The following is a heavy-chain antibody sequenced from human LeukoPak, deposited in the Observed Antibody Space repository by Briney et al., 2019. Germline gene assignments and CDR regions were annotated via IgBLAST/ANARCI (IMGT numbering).Heavy chain of an antibody. Sequence: SETLSLTCTVSGGSISSYYWSWIRQPPGKGLEWIGYIYYSGSTNYNPSLESRVTISVNTSKNQFSLKLSSVTAADTAVYYCARAGPYYDSSGYPLNYFDYWGQGTLVTVSS. CDR2: IYYSGST. J-gene: IGHJ4*02. V-gene: IGHV4-59*01. CDR3: ARAGPYYDSSGYPLNYFDY. D-gene: IGHD3-22*01. CDR1: GGSISSYY.